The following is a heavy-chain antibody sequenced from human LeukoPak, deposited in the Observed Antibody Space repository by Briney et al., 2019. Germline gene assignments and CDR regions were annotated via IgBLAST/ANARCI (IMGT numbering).Heavy chain of an antibody. V-gene: IGHV1-2*02. CDR1: GYTFTGYY. Sequence: ASVKVSCKASGYTFTGYYMHWVRQAPGQGLEWMGWINPNSGGTNYAQKFQGRVTMTRDTSISAAYMELSRLRSYDTAVYYCARDSHGEALYYFDYWGQGTLVTVSS. D-gene: IGHD3-10*01. CDR3: ARDSHGEALYYFDY. J-gene: IGHJ4*02. CDR2: INPNSGGT.